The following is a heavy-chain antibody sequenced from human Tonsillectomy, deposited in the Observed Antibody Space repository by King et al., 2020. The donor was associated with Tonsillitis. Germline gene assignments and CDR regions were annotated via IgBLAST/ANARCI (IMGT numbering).Heavy chain of an antibody. V-gene: IGHV5-51*01. CDR3: GRLTEFDSSGYPDHQFDY. Sequence: VQLVESGAEVKKPGESLNISCQGSGYSFGSYWIGWVRQEPGKGLEWMGIIYPDDSDTRYSPSFQGQVTISADKSNAVAYLQWSSLKPSDTAMYYCGRLTEFDSSGYPDHQFDYWGQGTLVTVSS. CDR2: IYPDDSDT. D-gene: IGHD6-19*01. CDR1: GYSFGSYW. J-gene: IGHJ4*02.